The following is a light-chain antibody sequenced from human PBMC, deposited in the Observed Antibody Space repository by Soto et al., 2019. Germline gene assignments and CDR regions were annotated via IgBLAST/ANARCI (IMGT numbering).Light chain of an antibody. Sequence: EIMMTQSPATVSVSPGERATLSCRASQSVSSSYLAWYQQKPGQAPRLLIYGASSRATGIPDRLSGSGSGTDFTLTISRLEPEDFALYYCQHYVERSPITFGQGTRLEIK. J-gene: IGKJ5*01. CDR3: QHYVERSPIT. CDR1: QSVSSSY. CDR2: GAS. V-gene: IGKV3-20*01.